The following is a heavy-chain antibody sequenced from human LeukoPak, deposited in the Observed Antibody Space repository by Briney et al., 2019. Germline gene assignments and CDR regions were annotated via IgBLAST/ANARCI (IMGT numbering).Heavy chain of an antibody. D-gene: IGHD4-17*01. CDR3: ASPMTTVTTGFDY. V-gene: IGHV1-8*02. Sequence: ASVKVSCKASGYTFTGYYMHWVRQATGQGLEWMGWMNPNSGNTGYAQKFQGRVTMTRNTSISTAYMELSSLRSEDTAVYYCASPMTTVTTGFDYWGQGTLVTVSS. CDR1: GYTFTGYY. CDR2: MNPNSGNT. J-gene: IGHJ4*02.